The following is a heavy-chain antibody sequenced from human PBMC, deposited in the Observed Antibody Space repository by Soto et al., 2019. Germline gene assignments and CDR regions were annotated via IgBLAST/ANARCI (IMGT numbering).Heavy chain of an antibody. V-gene: IGHV3-33*01. CDR2: IWYDGSNK. J-gene: IGHJ4*02. CDR3: ARDSGTPNPHFNY. Sequence: PGGSLRLSCAASGFTFSSYVMHWVRQAPGKGLEWVAVIWYDGSNKYYADSVKGRFTISRDNSKNTLYLQMNSLRAEDTAVYYCARDSGTPNPHFNYWGQGTLVTVSS. CDR1: GFTFSSYV. D-gene: IGHD2-15*01.